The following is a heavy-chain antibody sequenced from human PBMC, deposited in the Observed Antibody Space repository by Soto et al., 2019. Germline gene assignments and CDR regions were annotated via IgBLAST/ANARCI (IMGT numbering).Heavy chain of an antibody. Sequence: PSETLSLTCTVSGGSVSSGSYYWSWIRQPPGKGLEWIGYIYYSGSTNYNPSLKSRVTISVDTSKNQFSLKLSSVTAADTAVYYCARSPAHEQLVRYFDYWGQGTLVTVSS. J-gene: IGHJ4*02. CDR1: GGSVSSGSYY. CDR2: IYYSGST. V-gene: IGHV4-61*01. CDR3: ARSPAHEQLVRYFDY. D-gene: IGHD6-6*01.